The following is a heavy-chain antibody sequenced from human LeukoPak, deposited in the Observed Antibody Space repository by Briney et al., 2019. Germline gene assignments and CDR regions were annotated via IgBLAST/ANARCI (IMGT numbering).Heavy chain of an antibody. J-gene: IGHJ4*02. Sequence: GGSLRLSCVASGFTVSDYYMSWVRQAPGKGLEWVSVIYSGGSTYYADSVKGRFTISRDNSKNTLYLQMNSLRAEDTAVYYCARGPSMDPFDYWGQGTLVTVSS. V-gene: IGHV3-53*01. CDR3: ARGPSMDPFDY. D-gene: IGHD2/OR15-2a*01. CDR2: IYSGGST. CDR1: GFTVSDYY.